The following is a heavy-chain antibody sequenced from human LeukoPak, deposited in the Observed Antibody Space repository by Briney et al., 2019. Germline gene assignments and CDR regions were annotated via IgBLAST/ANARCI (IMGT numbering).Heavy chain of an antibody. CDR1: GYTFTSYC. J-gene: IGHJ4*02. V-gene: IGHV1-46*01. CDR3: ARGFDSSGYYYGYFDY. Sequence: ASVKVSCKASGYTFTSYCMHWVRQAPGQGLEWMGIINPSGGSTSYAQKFQGRVTMTRDTSTSTVYMELSSLRSEDTAVYYCARGFDSSGYYYGYFDYWGQGTLVTVSS. D-gene: IGHD3-22*01. CDR2: INPSGGST.